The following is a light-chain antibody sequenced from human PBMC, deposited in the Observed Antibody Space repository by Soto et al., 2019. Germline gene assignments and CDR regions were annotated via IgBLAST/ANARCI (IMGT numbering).Light chain of an antibody. J-gene: IGKJ5*01. CDR2: DAS. CDR3: EQYENLPT. CDR1: QNINNY. Sequence: DIQMTQSPSSLSASVEDRVTITCQASQNINNYLNWYQQKPGRAPKLLIYDASNLEAGVPSRFRGSGSGTDFTFTISRLQPEDIATYYCEQYENLPTFGQGTRPAIK. V-gene: IGKV1-33*01.